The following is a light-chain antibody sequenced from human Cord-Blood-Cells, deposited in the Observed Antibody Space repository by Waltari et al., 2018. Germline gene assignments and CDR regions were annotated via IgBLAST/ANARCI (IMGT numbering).Light chain of an antibody. CDR1: SPNIGSNY. V-gene: IGLV1-47*01. Sequence: QSVLTQPPSASGTPGQRVIIPCSGSSPNIGSNYVDWYQPRPGTAPKLLIYRNNQRPSGVPDRFSGSKSGTSASLAISGLRSEDEADYYCAAWDDSLSGRVFGGGTKLTVL. CDR3: AAWDDSLSGRV. J-gene: IGLJ2*01. CDR2: RNN.